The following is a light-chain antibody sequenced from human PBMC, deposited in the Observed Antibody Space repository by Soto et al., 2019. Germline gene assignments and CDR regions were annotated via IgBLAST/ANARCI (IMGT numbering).Light chain of an antibody. V-gene: IGLV2-14*01. Sequence: QSALTQPASVSGSPGQSITISCTGTSSDIGVYNYVSWYQQHPGKAPKLMIYEVSNRPSGVSNRFSDSKSGNTASLTISGLQAEDEADYYCSSYTTSSTLNVVFGGGTKLTVL. J-gene: IGLJ2*01. CDR3: SSYTTSSTLNVV. CDR1: SSDIGVYNY. CDR2: EVS.